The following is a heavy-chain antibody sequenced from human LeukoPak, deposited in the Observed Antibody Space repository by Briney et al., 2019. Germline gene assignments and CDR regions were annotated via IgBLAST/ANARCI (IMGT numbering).Heavy chain of an antibody. CDR2: ISSSAGTI. J-gene: IGHJ2*01. D-gene: IGHD6-13*01. CDR3: ARLPGYSSSWYDWYFDL. Sequence: GGSLRLSCAASGFTFSSYEMNWVRQAPGKGLEWVSYISSSAGTIYSADSVKGRFTISRDNAKNSLYLQMNSLRAEDTAVYYCARLPGYSSSWYDWYFDLWGRGTLVTVSS. CDR1: GFTFSSYE. V-gene: IGHV3-48*03.